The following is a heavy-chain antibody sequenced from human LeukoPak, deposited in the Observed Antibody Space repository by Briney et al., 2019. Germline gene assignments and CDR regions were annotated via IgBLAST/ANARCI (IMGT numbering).Heavy chain of an antibody. J-gene: IGHJ4*02. V-gene: IGHV3-21*04. CDR1: GFTFSSYS. Sequence: GGSLRLSCAASGFTFSSYSMNWVRQAPGKGLEWVSSISSSSSYIYYADSVKGRFTISRDNAKNSLYLQMNSLRAEDTALYYCAKDIGGSYYFHFDYWGQGTLVTVSS. CDR3: AKDIGGSYYFHFDY. CDR2: ISSSSSYI. D-gene: IGHD1-26*01.